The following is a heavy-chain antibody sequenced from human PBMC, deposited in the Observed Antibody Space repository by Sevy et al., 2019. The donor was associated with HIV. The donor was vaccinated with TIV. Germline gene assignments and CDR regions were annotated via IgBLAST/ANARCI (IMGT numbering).Heavy chain of an antibody. J-gene: IGHJ4*02. CDR2: ISWISGSI. V-gene: IGHV3-9*01. Sequence: GGSLRLSCAASGFTFDDYAMHWVRQAPGKGLEWVSGISWISGSIDYADSVKGRFTISRDNAKNSLYLQMNSLRAEDTALYYCAKGYYDSSGYPAWDYWGQGTLVTVSS. CDR1: GFTFDDYA. CDR3: AKGYYDSSGYPAWDY. D-gene: IGHD3-22*01.